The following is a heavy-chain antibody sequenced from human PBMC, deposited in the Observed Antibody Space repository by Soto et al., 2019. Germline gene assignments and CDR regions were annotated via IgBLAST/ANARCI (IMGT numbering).Heavy chain of an antibody. J-gene: IGHJ3*02. V-gene: IGHV3-33*01. Sequence: GGSLRLSCAASGFTFSSYGMHWVRQAPGKGLEWVAVIWYDGSNKYYADSVKGRFTISRDNSKNTLYLQMNSLRAEDTAVYYCARGEYYYDSSGPRYIWGQGTMVTVSS. CDR2: IWYDGSNK. CDR3: ARGEYYYDSSGPRYI. CDR1: GFTFSSYG. D-gene: IGHD3-22*01.